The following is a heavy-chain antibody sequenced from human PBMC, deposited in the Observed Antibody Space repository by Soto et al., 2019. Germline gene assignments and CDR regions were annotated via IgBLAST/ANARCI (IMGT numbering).Heavy chain of an antibody. Sequence: QVQLQESGPGLVKPSQTVSLTCTVSGGSISSGNDYWSWIRQPPGKGLEWIGYIHYGGNTNCNPYLKSRLTMSLDTSKNQFSLKLSSVTAADTAVYYCARDQGYHYDSWGQGILVTVSS. V-gene: IGHV4-30-4*08. D-gene: IGHD2-15*01. J-gene: IGHJ5*01. CDR2: IHYGGNT. CDR3: ARDQGYHYDS. CDR1: GGSISSGNDY.